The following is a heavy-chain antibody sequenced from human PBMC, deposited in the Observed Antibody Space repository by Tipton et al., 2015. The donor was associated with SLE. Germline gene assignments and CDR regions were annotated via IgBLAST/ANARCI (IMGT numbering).Heavy chain of an antibody. D-gene: IGHD2-8*02. CDR2: IHYSGNT. CDR3: ARHPTGFYFDY. V-gene: IGHV4-38-2*02. J-gene: IGHJ4*02. Sequence: TLSLTCTVSGYSIRSGYYWGWIRQPPGKGLQWIGSIHYSGNTYYNPSLKSRVTISVDTSKNQFSLNLSSVTAADTAVFYCARHPTGFYFDYWGQGSLVTVSS. CDR1: GYSIRSGYY.